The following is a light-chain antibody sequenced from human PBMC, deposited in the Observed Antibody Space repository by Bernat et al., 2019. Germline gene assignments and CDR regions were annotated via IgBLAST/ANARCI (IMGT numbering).Light chain of an antibody. V-gene: IGLV1-47*01. J-gene: IGLJ1*01. CDR1: SSNIGNNF. CDR2: RNN. Sequence: QSVLTQPPSASGTPGQRVTITCSGSSSNIGNNFVYWYQKVTGTAPKLLIFRNNQRPSGVPDRLSGSKSGTSASLAISGLRSEVEADYYCGTWDDSLSVYVFGAGTTVTVL. CDR3: GTWDDSLSVYV.